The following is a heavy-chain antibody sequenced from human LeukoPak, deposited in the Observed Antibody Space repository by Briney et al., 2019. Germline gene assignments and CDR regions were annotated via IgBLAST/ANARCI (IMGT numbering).Heavy chain of an antibody. CDR3: AKDKGARLFDP. CDR2: IRYDGSNK. D-gene: IGHD3-16*01. Sequence: GGSLRLSCAASGFTFSSYGMHWVRQAPGKGLEWVAFIRYDGSNKYYADSVKGRFTISRDNSKNTLYLQMNSLRAEDTAVYYCAKDKGARLFDPWGQGTLVTVSS. CDR1: GFTFSSYG. J-gene: IGHJ5*02. V-gene: IGHV3-30*02.